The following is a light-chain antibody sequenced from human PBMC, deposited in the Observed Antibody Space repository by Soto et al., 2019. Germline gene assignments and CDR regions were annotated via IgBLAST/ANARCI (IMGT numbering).Light chain of an antibody. Sequence: EIVMTQSPATLSVSPGERATLSCRASQSVSSNLAWYQQKPGQAPRLLIYGASTRATGIPARFSGGGSETEFTLTISSLQSEDSAVYYCQQYNNWPPWTFGQGTKVDIK. CDR3: QQYNNWPPWT. J-gene: IGKJ1*01. V-gene: IGKV3-15*01. CDR2: GAS. CDR1: QSVSSN.